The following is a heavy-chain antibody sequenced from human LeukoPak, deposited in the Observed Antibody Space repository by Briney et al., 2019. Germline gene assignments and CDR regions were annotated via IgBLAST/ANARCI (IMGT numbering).Heavy chain of an antibody. J-gene: IGHJ6*02. CDR3: TSFPIAATYYYYGMDV. CDR2: IRSKAYGGTT. CDR1: GFTFGDYA. Sequence: QPGRSLRLSCTASGFTFGDYAMSWVRQAPGKGLEWVGFIRSKAYGGTTEYAASVKGRFTISRDDSKSIAYLQMNSLKTEDTAVYYCTSFPIAATYYYYGMDVWGQGTTVTVSS. D-gene: IGHD6-13*01. V-gene: IGHV3-49*04.